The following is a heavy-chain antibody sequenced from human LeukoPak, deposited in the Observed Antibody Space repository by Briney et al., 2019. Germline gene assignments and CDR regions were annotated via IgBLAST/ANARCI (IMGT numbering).Heavy chain of an antibody. CDR1: GFTFTSFA. Sequence: GGSLRPSCAASGFTFTSFAMSWVRQAPGKGLEWVSAISGRGGTTDYADSVKGRFTISRDNSKNTLYLQMNSLRAEDTAVYYCANSASGTHPEYWGQGTLVTVSS. V-gene: IGHV3-23*01. J-gene: IGHJ4*02. CDR2: ISGRGGTT. CDR3: ANSASGTHPEY. D-gene: IGHD1-1*01.